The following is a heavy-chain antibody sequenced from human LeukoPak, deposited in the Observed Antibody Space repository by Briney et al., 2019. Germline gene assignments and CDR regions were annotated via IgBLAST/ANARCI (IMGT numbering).Heavy chain of an antibody. D-gene: IGHD2-21*01. CDR3: AICVAFDAFDI. CDR2: IIPIFGTA. Sequence: GASVKVSCKASGGTFSSYAISWVRQASGQGLEWMGRIIPIFGTANYAQKFQGRVTITTDESTSTAYMELSSLRSEDTAVYYCAICVAFDAFDIWGQGTMVTVSS. CDR1: GGTFSSYA. J-gene: IGHJ3*02. V-gene: IGHV1-69*05.